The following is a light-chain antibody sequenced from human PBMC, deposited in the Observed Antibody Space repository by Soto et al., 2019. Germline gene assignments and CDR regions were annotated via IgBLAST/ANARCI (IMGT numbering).Light chain of an antibody. CDR2: GAS. Sequence: EIVLTQSPGTRSLSPGERATLSCRASQSISNNLAWYQQKSGQAPRLLIYGASNRATGIPDRFSGSGSGTEFTLTISSLQSEDFAVYYCQQYNNWPPKFGGGTKVDIK. CDR1: QSISNN. CDR3: QQYNNWPPK. J-gene: IGKJ4*01. V-gene: IGKV3D-15*01.